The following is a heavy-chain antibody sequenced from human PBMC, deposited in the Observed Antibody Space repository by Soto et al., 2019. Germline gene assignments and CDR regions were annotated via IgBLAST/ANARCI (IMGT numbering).Heavy chain of an antibody. Sequence: SSVKVSCKVSGYSLTELSMHWVRQAPGKGLEWMGSFDPEDGETIYAQKFQGRVTMTEDTSTDTAYMELSSLRSEDTAIYYCATPDGDFLPGYDYWGQGTLVTVSS. J-gene: IGHJ4*02. D-gene: IGHD4-17*01. CDR3: ATPDGDFLPGYDY. CDR1: GYSLTELS. V-gene: IGHV1-24*01. CDR2: FDPEDGET.